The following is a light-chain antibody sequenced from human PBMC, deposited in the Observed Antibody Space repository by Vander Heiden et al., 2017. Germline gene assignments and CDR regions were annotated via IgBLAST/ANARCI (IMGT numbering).Light chain of an antibody. V-gene: IGLV2-14*03. CDR1: SSDVGTYNY. CDR2: DVS. Sequence: QSALTQPASVSGSPGQSIAVSCTGTSSDVGTYNYVSWYQQHPGKGPKLIIYDVSNRPSGISNRFSGSKSGNTASLTISGLQAEDEADYFGASYTSSTLVKGGFGGGTRLTVL. CDR3: ASYTSSTLVKGG. J-gene: IGLJ3*02.